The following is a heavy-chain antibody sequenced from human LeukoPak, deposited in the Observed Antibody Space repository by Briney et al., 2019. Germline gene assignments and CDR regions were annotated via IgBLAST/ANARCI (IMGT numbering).Heavy chain of an antibody. D-gene: IGHD3-10*01. CDR2: INPSGGST. J-gene: IGHJ4*02. CDR1: GYTFTSYY. V-gene: IGHV1-46*01. CDR3: ARGGYYYGSGSRVFDY. Sequence: ASVKVSCTASGYTFTSYYMHWVRQAPGQGLEWMGIINPSGGSTSYAQKFQGRVTMTRDTSISTAYMELSRLRSDDTAVYYCARGGYYYGSGSRVFDYWGQGTLVTVSS.